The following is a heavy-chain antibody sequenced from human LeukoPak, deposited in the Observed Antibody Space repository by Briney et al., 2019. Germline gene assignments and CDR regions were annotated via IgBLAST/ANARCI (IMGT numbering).Heavy chain of an antibody. J-gene: IGHJ3*02. Sequence: ASVKVSCKASGYTFTGYYMHWVRQAPGQGPEWMGWINPNSGGTNYAQKFQGRVTMTRDTSISTAYMELSRLRSDDTAVYYCARDLAVYDHDAFDIWGQGTMVTVSS. V-gene: IGHV1-2*02. CDR2: INPNSGGT. CDR3: ARDLAVYDHDAFDI. CDR1: GYTFTGYY. D-gene: IGHD1-14*01.